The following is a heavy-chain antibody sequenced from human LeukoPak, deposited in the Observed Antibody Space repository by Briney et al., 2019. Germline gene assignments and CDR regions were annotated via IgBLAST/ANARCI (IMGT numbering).Heavy chain of an antibody. CDR1: GFTFSSYS. CDR2: ISYDSSNK. Sequence: PGGSLRLSCAASGFTFSSYSMHWVRQAPGKGLEWVSFISYDSSNKFYPDSVKGRFTISRDNSKNTLFLQMNSLTPEDTAVYYCTTEGGAAARQGDVFDIWGQGTMVSVSS. J-gene: IGHJ3*02. CDR3: TTEGGAAARQGDVFDI. V-gene: IGHV3-30-3*01. D-gene: IGHD6-13*01.